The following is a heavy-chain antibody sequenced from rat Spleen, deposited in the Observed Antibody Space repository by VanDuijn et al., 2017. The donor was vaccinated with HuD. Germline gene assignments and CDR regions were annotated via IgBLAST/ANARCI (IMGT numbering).Heavy chain of an antibody. J-gene: IGHJ2*01. CDR1: GITFNNYW. CDR2: ISNIDDT. CDR3: SPLPGYNLDH. D-gene: IGHD1-4*01. V-gene: IGHV5-31*01. Sequence: EVQLVESGGGRVQPGRSLRLSCVASGITFNNYWMTWIRQAPGKGLEWVASISNIDDTYYSDSVKGRFSISRDNAKSTLYLQMNSPRSEDTATYYCSPLPGYNLDHWGQGVMVTASS.